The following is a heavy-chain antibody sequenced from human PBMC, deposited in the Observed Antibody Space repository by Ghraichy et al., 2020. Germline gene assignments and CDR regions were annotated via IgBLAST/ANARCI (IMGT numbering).Heavy chain of an antibody. CDR1: GFTFSSYW. CDR2: IKRDGSEK. CDR3: ARDDKSMGGLI. Sequence: LSLTCAASGFTFSSYWMSWVRQAPGKGLEWVANIKRDGSEKYYVDSVKGRFTVSRDNAKNSLYLQMNSLRAEDTAVYYCARDDKSMGGLIWGQGTMVTGSS. D-gene: IGHD2/OR15-2a*01. J-gene: IGHJ3*02. V-gene: IGHV3-7*01.